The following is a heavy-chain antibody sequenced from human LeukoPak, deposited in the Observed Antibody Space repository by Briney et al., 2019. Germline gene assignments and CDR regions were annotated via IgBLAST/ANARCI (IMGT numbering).Heavy chain of an antibody. CDR1: GFTFSSYE. V-gene: IGHV3-48*03. CDR3: ARDMSIAALDY. J-gene: IGHJ4*02. D-gene: IGHD6-6*01. CDR2: ISTSGTTI. Sequence: GGSLRLSCAGSGFTFSSYEMNWVRQAPGKGLEWVSYISTSGTTIYYADSVKGRFTISRDNAKNSLYLQMNSLRAEDTAVYYCARDMSIAALDYWGQGTLVTVSS.